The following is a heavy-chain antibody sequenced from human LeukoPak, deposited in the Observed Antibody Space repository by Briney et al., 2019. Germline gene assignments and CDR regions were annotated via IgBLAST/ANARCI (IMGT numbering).Heavy chain of an antibody. CDR2: INHSGST. CDR1: GGSFSGYY. CDR3: ARVTRTAAGFLDFDY. J-gene: IGHJ4*02. Sequence: SETLSLTCAVYGGSFSGYYWSWIRQPPGKGLEWIGEINHSGSTNYNPSLKSRVTISVDTSKNQFSLKLSSVTAADTAVYYCARVTRTAAGFLDFDYWGQGTLVTVSS. D-gene: IGHD6-13*01. V-gene: IGHV4-34*01.